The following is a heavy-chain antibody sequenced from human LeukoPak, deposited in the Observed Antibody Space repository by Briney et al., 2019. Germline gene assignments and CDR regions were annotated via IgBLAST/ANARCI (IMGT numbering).Heavy chain of an antibody. CDR3: ARHVRGIAVAGTYFDY. CDR2: IYYSGST. D-gene: IGHD6-19*01. Sequence: KPSETLSLTCTVSGGSISSSSYYWGWIRQPPGKGLEWIGSIYYSGSTYYNPSLKSRVTISVDTSKNQFSLKLSSVTAADTAVYYCARHVRGIAVAGTYFDYWGRGTLVTVSS. CDR1: GGSISSSSYY. V-gene: IGHV4-39*01. J-gene: IGHJ4*02.